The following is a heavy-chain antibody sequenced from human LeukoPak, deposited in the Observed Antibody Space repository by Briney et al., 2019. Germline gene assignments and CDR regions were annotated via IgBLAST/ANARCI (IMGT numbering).Heavy chain of an antibody. CDR2: INSDGRST. D-gene: IGHD3-22*01. Sequence: PGGSLRLSCSASGFTFSSNWMHWVRQAPGKGLVWVSRINSDGRSTNYADSVKGRFTISRDNAKNTLYLQMNSLRAEDTAVYYCARLRYDSSGRFFDNWGQGTLVTVSS. CDR3: ARLRYDSSGRFFDN. V-gene: IGHV3-74*01. J-gene: IGHJ4*02. CDR1: GFTFSSNW.